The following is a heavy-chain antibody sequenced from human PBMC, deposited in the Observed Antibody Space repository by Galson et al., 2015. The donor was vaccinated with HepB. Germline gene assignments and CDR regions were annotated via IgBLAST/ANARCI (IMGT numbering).Heavy chain of an antibody. J-gene: IGHJ2*01. CDR1: GFTFSSYW. Sequence: SLRLSCAASGFTFSSYWMSWVRQAPGKGLEWVANIKQDGSEKYYVDSVKGRFTISRDNAKNSLYLQMNSLRAEDTAVYYCARDLYCSGGSCYRDYWYVDLWGRGTLVTVSS. CDR2: IKQDGSEK. V-gene: IGHV3-7*03. CDR3: ARDLYCSGGSCYRDYWYVDL. D-gene: IGHD2-15*01.